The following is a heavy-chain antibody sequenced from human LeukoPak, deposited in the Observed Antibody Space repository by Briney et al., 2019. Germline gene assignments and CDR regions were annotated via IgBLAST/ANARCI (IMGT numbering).Heavy chain of an antibody. J-gene: IGHJ4*02. D-gene: IGHD1-20*01. CDR1: GGSISSGSYY. CDR2: IYTSGST. CDR3: ARDDITGMSPFDY. Sequence: SETLSLTCTVSGGSISSGSYYWSWIRQPAGKGLEWIGRIYTSGSTNYSPSLRSRVTISVDTSKNQFSLKLSSVTAADTAVYYCARDDITGMSPFDYWGQGTLVTVSS. V-gene: IGHV4-61*02.